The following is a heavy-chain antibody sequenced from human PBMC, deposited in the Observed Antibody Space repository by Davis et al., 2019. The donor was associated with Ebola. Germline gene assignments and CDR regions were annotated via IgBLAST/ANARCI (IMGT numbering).Heavy chain of an antibody. CDR2: IYYSGST. CDR3: ARVGTMVTALVFDP. J-gene: IGHJ5*02. Sequence: SETLSLTCTVSGGSISSGDYYWSWIRQHPGKGLEWIGYIYYSGSTYYNPSLKSRVTISVDTSKNQFSLKLSSVTAADTAVYYCARVGTMVTALVFDPWGQGTLVTVSS. CDR1: GGSISSGDYY. V-gene: IGHV4-31*03. D-gene: IGHD5-18*01.